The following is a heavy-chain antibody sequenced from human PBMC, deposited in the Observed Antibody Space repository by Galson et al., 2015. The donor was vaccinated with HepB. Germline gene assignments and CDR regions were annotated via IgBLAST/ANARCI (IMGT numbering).Heavy chain of an antibody. D-gene: IGHD3-22*01. Sequence: SLRLSCAASGFTFSSYGMHWVRQAPGRGLEWVAVISYDGSNKYYADSVKGRFTISRDNSKNTLYLQMNSLRAEDTAVYYCANNYDSSGYYGPFDYWGQGTLVTVSS. J-gene: IGHJ4*02. CDR1: GFTFSSYG. V-gene: IGHV3-30*18. CDR3: ANNYDSSGYYGPFDY. CDR2: ISYDGSNK.